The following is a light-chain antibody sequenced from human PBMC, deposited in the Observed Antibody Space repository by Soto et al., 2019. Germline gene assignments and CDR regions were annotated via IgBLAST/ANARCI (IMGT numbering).Light chain of an antibody. V-gene: IGKV3-15*01. Sequence: EMVVTQSPATLSVSPGERATLSCRASQDVSSNLAWYQQKPGQASSLLIYGASTRATGTPARFSGSGSGTEFTLTISSLQSEDYAVYFCQQYIRWPLTFGGGTKVEI. CDR1: QDVSSN. J-gene: IGKJ4*01. CDR3: QQYIRWPLT. CDR2: GAS.